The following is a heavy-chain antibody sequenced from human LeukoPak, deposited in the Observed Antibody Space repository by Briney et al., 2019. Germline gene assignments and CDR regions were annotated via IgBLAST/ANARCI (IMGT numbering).Heavy chain of an antibody. Sequence: GGSLRLSCAASGFTFSSSSINWVRQAPGKGLEWVSYISSGSTYIYYADSVKDRFAISRDNAKNSLYLQMNNLRVEDTAVYYCAREAAVETHWGQGTLVTVSS. D-gene: IGHD5-24*01. CDR2: ISSGSTYI. CDR1: GFTFSSSS. CDR3: AREAAVETH. J-gene: IGHJ4*02. V-gene: IGHV3-21*01.